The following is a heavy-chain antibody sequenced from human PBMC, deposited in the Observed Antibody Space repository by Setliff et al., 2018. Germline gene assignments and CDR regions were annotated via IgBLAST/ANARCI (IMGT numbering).Heavy chain of an antibody. J-gene: IGHJ6*03. CDR1: GYTFTDYY. D-gene: IGHD3-9*01. V-gene: IGHV1-69-2*01. Sequence: GASVKVSCKASGYTFTDYYMHWVQQAPGKGLEWMGRVGPEDGETIYADSVKGRFTISRDNSVNTLYLQMNSLRPEDTAVYFCAKDRLDKSYYYYMDVWGKGTTVTVSS. CDR3: AKDRLDKSYYYYMDV. CDR2: VGPEDGET.